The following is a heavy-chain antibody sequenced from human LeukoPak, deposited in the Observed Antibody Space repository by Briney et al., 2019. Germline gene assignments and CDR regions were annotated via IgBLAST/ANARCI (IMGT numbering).Heavy chain of an antibody. CDR2: IIPIFGTA. Sequence: SVKVSCKASGGTFSSYAISWVRQAPGQGLEWMGGIIPIFGTANYAQKFQGRVTITADKSTSTVYMELSSLRSEDTAVYYCARGLGELSFDLCYWGQGTLVTVSS. CDR1: GGTFSSYA. D-gene: IGHD3-16*02. V-gene: IGHV1-69*06. CDR3: ARGLGELSFDLCY. J-gene: IGHJ4*02.